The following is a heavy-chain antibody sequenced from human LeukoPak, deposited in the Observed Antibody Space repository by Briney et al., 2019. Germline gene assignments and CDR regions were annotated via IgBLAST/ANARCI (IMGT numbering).Heavy chain of an antibody. Sequence: SETLSLTRTVSGDSISSGGYYWTWIRQHPGKGLEWIGNIFTSGNTYYNPSLKGRVFTSVDTSKSQLFLRLTSVTAADTAVYYCARATLRGDPFDFWGQGIQVTVSS. V-gene: IGHV4-31*03. J-gene: IGHJ4*02. CDR1: GDSISSGGYY. CDR3: ARATLRGDPFDF. CDR2: IFTSGNT. D-gene: IGHD2-21*02.